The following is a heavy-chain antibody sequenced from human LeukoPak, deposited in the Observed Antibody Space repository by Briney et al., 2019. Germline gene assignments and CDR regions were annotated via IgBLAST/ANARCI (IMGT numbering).Heavy chain of an antibody. D-gene: IGHD3-3*01. CDR1: GGSISRYY. CDR3: ARYDFNKYFDY. V-gene: IGHV4-59*01. J-gene: IGHJ4*02. Sequence: ASETLSLTCTVSGGSISRYYWSWIRQPPGKGLEWVGYVYYSGSTNYNPSLKSRVTISVDTSKNQFSLKLTSVTAADTAVYYCARYDFNKYFDYWGQGILVTVSS. CDR2: VYYSGST.